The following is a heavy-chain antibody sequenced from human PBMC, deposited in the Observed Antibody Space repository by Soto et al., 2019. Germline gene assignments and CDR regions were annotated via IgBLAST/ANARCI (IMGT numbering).Heavy chain of an antibody. CDR2: IFSNDEK. Sequence: QVTLKESGPVLVKPTETLTLTCTVSGFSLSNARMGVSWIRQPPGKALEWLAHIFSNDEKSYSTSLKSRLTISMVTAKSQVVLTMTHMDPVDTATYSCARIMAYSSGWYVFVDYCFDYWGQGTLVTVSS. V-gene: IGHV2-26*01. CDR1: GFSLSNARMG. D-gene: IGHD6-19*01. CDR3: ARIMAYSSGWYVFVDYCFDY. J-gene: IGHJ4*02.